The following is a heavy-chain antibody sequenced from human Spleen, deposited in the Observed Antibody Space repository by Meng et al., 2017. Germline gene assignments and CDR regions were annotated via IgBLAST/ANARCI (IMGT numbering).Heavy chain of an antibody. CDR1: GFTFSSYA. CDR3: AKAGEFGEPFDY. CDR2: IRASGGST. Sequence: GESLKISCAASGFTFSSYAMSWVRQAPGKGLEWLSAIRASGGSTYYAESVRGRFTISRDYSKNTLYLQMNSLRAEDTAIYYCAKAGEFGEPFDYWGQGTLVTVSS. J-gene: IGHJ4*02. V-gene: IGHV3-23*01. D-gene: IGHD3-10*01.